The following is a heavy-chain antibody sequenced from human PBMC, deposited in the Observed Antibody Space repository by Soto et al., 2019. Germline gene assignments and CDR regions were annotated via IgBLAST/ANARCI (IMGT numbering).Heavy chain of an antibody. CDR2: INFLGSA. CDR3: ARAPSTYRGGFEDS. V-gene: IGHV4-31*03. D-gene: IGHD1-26*01. CDR1: GGYISSGGYF. J-gene: IGHJ4*02. Sequence: QVQLQESGPGLVRPSQTLSLTCTVSGGYISSGGYFWTWIRQHPGKGLEWIGYINFLGSAYYNPSLESRVTISVDTSENQFSLKVTSVTAADTAIYYCARAPSTYRGGFEDSWGQGTLVTVSS.